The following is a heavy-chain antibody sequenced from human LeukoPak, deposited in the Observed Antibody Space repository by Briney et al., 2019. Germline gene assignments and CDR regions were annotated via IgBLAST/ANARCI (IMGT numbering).Heavy chain of an antibody. CDR3: ARVGGVVPAARTPIDY. V-gene: IGHV4-34*01. D-gene: IGHD2-2*01. J-gene: IGHJ4*02. CDR1: GGSFSGYY. CDR2: INHSGST. Sequence: SETLSLTCAVYGGSFSGYYWSWLRQPPGKGLDWIGGINHSGSTNYNPSLKSGVTISVDTSKNQFSLKLSSVTAADTAVYYCARVGGVVPAARTPIDYWGQGTLVTVSS.